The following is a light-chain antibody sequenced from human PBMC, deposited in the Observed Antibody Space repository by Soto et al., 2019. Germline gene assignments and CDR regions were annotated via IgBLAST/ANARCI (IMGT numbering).Light chain of an antibody. J-gene: IGLJ2*01. Sequence: QAVVTQEPSLTVSPGGTVTLTCAFSTGAVTSGYYPNWFQQKPGQAPRALIYSTSNKYSWTPARFSGSLLGGKAALTLSGVQPEDEAEYYCLLYYGGQMGVFGGGTKPTVL. CDR1: TGAVTSGYY. CDR2: STS. CDR3: LLYYGGQMGV. V-gene: IGLV7-43*01.